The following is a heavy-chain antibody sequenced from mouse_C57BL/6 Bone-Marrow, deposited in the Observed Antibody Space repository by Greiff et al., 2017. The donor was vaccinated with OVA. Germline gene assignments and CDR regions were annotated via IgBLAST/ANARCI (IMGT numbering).Heavy chain of an antibody. J-gene: IGHJ2*01. CDR1: GYTFTDYY. D-gene: IGHD2-2*01. V-gene: IGHV1-19*01. CDR3: ARMKGVKSY. CDR2: INPYNGGT. Sequence: VQLQQSGPVLVKPGASVKMSCKASGYTFTDYYMNWVKQSHGKSLEWIGVINPYNGGTSYNQKFKGKATLTVDKSSSTAYMELNSRTSEDSAVYYCARMKGVKSYGGQGTTLTVSS.